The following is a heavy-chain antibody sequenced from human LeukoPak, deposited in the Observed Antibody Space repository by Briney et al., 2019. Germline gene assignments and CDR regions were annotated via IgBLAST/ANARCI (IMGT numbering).Heavy chain of an antibody. CDR2: ISSSSSYI. D-gene: IGHD2-2*01. V-gene: IGHV3-21*01. Sequence: GGSLRLSCAASGFTFSSYSMNWVRQAPGKGLEWVSSISSSSSYIYYADSVKGRFTISRDNAKNSLYLQMNSLRAEDTAVYYCARDPRYPSDYYYYGMDVWGQGTTVTVSS. CDR3: ARDPRYPSDYYYYGMDV. J-gene: IGHJ6*02. CDR1: GFTFSSYS.